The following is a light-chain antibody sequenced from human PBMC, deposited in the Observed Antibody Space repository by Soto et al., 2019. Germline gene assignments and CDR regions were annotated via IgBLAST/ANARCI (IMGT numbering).Light chain of an antibody. Sequence: DFQLAQSPSSLSPSVGDRVTITCRASQHIMNDLAWYQQKPGKPPRLLISAASTLQSGVPSRFSASGFGTEFTLTLSHLQPEGGAPQYCHKYNNLPPTFRGGTKVDIK. CDR3: HKYNNLPPT. V-gene: IGKV1-27*01. CDR2: AAS. CDR1: QHIMND. J-gene: IGKJ4*01.